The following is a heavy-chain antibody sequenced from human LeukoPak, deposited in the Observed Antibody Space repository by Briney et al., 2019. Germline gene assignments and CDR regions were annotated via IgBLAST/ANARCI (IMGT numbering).Heavy chain of an antibody. Sequence: GGTLRLSCTASGFSLSNYEMNWVRHAPRKGQGLVSYISSSASTIYYADPVRGRCTISRDNAGNSLHLQMNSLRAEATAVYYCAREALRCGGDRLYDAFDIWGQGTMVTVSS. J-gene: IGHJ3*02. V-gene: IGHV3-48*03. CDR3: AREALRCGGDRLYDAFDI. CDR1: GFSLSNYE. D-gene: IGHD2-21*02. CDR2: ISSSASTI.